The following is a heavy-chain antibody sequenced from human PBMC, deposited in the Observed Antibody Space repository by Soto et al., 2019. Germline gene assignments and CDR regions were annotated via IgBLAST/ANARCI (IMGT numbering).Heavy chain of an antibody. CDR1: GFTFSSIT. Sequence: GGSLRLSCSVSGFTFSSITMHWVRQAPGKGLEYVSSINIYGGGTYYADSVKGRFSISRDTSKSTLYLQMSSLRVDDTATYYCVKDRYVDYWGLGTVVTVYS. CDR2: INIYGGGT. CDR3: VKDRYVDY. J-gene: IGHJ4*02. V-gene: IGHV3-64D*06.